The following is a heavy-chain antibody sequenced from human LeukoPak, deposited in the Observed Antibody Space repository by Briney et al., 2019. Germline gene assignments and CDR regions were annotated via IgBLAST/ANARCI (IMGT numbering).Heavy chain of an antibody. J-gene: IGHJ6*02. CDR3: ARVGGGNYYYYGMDV. CDR2: IYYSGRT. Sequence: PSETLSLTCTVSGGSITSYYWTWIRQPPGKGLEWIGNIYYSGRTNYNPSVKSRVTISVDTSKNQFSLKLNSVTAADTAVYYCARVGGGNYYYYGMDVWGQGTTVTVSS. V-gene: IGHV4-59*01. CDR1: GGSITSYY. D-gene: IGHD2-15*01.